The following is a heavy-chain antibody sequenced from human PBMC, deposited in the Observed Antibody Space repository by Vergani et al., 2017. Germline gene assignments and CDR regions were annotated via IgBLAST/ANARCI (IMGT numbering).Heavy chain of an antibody. J-gene: IGHJ4*02. CDR2: INPNSGGT. V-gene: IGHV1-2*06. Sequence: QVQLVQSGAEVKKPGASVKVSCKASGYTFTGYYMHWVRQAPGQGLEWMGRINPNSGGTNHAQKFQGRVTMTRDTSISTAYMELSRLRSDDTAVYYCARLLTSNWGSIHWGQGTLVTVSS. D-gene: IGHD7-27*01. CDR3: ARLLTSNWGSIH. CDR1: GYTFTGYY.